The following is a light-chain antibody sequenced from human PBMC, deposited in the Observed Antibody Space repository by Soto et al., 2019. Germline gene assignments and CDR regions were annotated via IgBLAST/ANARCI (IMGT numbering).Light chain of an antibody. Sequence: IQLTQSPSSLSASVGDRVPISCRASQDISTHLAWFAQKPGRAPQLLIYAASTLHSGVPSRFSGSGSGTDFTLTISRLQPEDFATYYCQHLNTYPITFGPGTRLEIK. V-gene: IGKV1-9*01. CDR2: AAS. CDR3: QHLNTYPIT. J-gene: IGKJ5*01. CDR1: QDISTH.